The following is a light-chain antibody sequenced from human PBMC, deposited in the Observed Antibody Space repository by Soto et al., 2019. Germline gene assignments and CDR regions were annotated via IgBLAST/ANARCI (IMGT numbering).Light chain of an antibody. CDR1: QSVSSN. CDR3: QQYNNWPRT. CDR2: SAS. Sequence: EIVMTQSPATLSVSRGERATLSCMAIQSVSSNLSWYQQKPGQAPRLVIYSASTRATGIPARFSGSGSGTEFTLTISSLLSEDFAVYYCQQYNNWPRTFGQGTKVDIK. J-gene: IGKJ1*01. V-gene: IGKV3-15*01.